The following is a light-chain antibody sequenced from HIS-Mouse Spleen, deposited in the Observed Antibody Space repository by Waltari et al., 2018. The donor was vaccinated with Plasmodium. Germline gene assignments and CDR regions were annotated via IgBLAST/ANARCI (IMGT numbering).Light chain of an antibody. J-gene: IGKJ1*01. CDR3: QQRYSTWT. CDR1: QSISSY. Sequence: DIQMTQSPSSLSASVGDRVTITCRASQSISSYLNWYQQKPGKAPNLLIYAASSLQSGVPSRFSGSGAGTDFTRTISSLQPEDFATYYCQQRYSTWTFGQGTKVEIK. V-gene: IGKV1-39*01. CDR2: AAS.